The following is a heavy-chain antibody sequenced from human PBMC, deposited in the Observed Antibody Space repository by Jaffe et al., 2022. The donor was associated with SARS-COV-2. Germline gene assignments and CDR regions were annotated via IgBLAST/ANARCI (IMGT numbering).Heavy chain of an antibody. CDR1: GGSFSGYY. J-gene: IGHJ3*02. CDR3: ARRMVVAATGAFDI. D-gene: IGHD2-15*01. V-gene: IGHV4-34*01. CDR2: INHSGST. Sequence: QVQLQQWGAGLLKPSETLSLTCAVYGGSFSGYYWSWIRQPPGKGLEWIGEINHSGSTNYNPSLKSRVTISVDTSKNQFSLKLSSVTAADTAVYYCARRMVVAATGAFDIWGQGTMVTVSS.